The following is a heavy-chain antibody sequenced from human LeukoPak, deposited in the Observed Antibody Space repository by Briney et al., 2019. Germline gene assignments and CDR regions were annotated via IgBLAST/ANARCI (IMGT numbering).Heavy chain of an antibody. V-gene: IGHV1-18*01. Sequence: ASVKVSCKASGYTFTSYGISWVRQAPGQGLEWMGWISAYNGDTNYAQKLQGRVTMTTDTSTSTAYMELRSLTSDDTAVYYCARGGPAPHRITLIVVASSTDAFDIWGQGTMVTVSP. CDR1: GYTFTSYG. D-gene: IGHD3-22*01. J-gene: IGHJ3*02. CDR3: ARGGPAPHRITLIVVASSTDAFDI. CDR2: ISAYNGDT.